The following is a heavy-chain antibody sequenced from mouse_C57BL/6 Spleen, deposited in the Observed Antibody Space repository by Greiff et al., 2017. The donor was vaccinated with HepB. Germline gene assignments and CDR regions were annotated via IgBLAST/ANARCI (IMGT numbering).Heavy chain of an antibody. CDR2: INPNNGGT. V-gene: IGHV1-26*01. D-gene: IGHD1-2*01. CDR3: ASLLGAY. Sequence: EVKLQQSGPELVKPGASVKISCKASGYTFTDYYMNWVKQSHGKSLEWIGDINPNNGGTSYNQKFKGKATLTVDKSSSTAYMELRSLTSEDSAVYYCASLLGAYWGQGTLVTVSA. CDR1: GYTFTDYY. J-gene: IGHJ3*01.